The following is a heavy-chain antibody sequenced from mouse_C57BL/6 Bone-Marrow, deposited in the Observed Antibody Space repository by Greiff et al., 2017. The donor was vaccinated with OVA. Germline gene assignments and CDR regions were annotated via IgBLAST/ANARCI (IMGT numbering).Heavy chain of an antibody. CDR1: GFTFSDYY. V-gene: IGHV5-12*01. CDR3: TRGGNYYGSRRDWYFDV. CDR2: ISNGGGIT. J-gene: IGHJ1*03. Sequence: EVQLVESGGGLVQPGGSLKLSCAASGFTFSDYYMYWVRQTPEKRLEWVAYISNGGGITYYPDTVKGRITISRDNAKNTLYLQMSRLKSEDTAMYYCTRGGNYYGSRRDWYFDVWGTGTTVTVSS. D-gene: IGHD1-1*01.